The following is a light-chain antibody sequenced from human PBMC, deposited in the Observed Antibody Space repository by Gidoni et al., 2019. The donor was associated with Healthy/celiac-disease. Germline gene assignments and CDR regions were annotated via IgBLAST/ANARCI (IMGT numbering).Light chain of an antibody. Sequence: DIQMTQSPSSLSASVGDRVTITSRASQGISNSLAWYQQKPGKAPKLLLYAASRLESGVPSRFSGSGSGTDYTLTISSLQPEDFATYYCQQYYNTPPWTFGQGTKVEIK. J-gene: IGKJ1*01. V-gene: IGKV1-NL1*01. CDR2: AAS. CDR1: QGISNS. CDR3: QQYYNTPPWT.